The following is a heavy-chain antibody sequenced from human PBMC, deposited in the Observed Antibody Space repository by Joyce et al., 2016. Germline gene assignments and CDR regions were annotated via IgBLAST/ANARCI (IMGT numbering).Heavy chain of an antibody. Sequence: QVQLQESGPGLVKPSETLSLSCTVSGGSISSYYWSWIRQPPGKGLEWIGYINHRGRTNYNPSLNSRVTISVDTSKNEFSLKMTSVTAADTAVYYCARGNDYDYWSGYEAHYFDYWGQGTLVTVSS. D-gene: IGHD3-3*01. CDR3: ARGNDYDYWSGYEAHYFDY. V-gene: IGHV4-59*01. J-gene: IGHJ4*02. CDR1: GGSISSYY. CDR2: INHRGRT.